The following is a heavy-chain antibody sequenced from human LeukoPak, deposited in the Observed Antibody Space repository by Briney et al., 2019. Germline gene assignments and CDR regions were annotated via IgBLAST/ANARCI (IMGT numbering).Heavy chain of an antibody. CDR1: GYSFTSYG. D-gene: IGHD3-10*01. J-gene: IGHJ5*01. CDR3: VRVAMIRGVVFKNWFDS. Sequence: GASVNVSCKASGYSFTSYGISWVRQAPGQGLECMGWISAYSGNTNYADNLQGRLTMTTDTSTSTAHMELRSLRSDDTAVYYCVRVAMIRGVVFKNWFDSWGQGSLVTVSS. CDR2: ISAYSGNT. V-gene: IGHV1-18*01.